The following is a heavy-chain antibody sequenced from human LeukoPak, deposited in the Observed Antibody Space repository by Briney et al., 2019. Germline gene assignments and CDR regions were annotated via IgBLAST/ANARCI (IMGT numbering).Heavy chain of an antibody. V-gene: IGHV3-48*01. CDR2: ISNSRSTM. CDR3: AGDISGEGLTD. CDR1: GFIFSSCS. J-gene: IGHJ4*02. Sequence: GGSLRLSCAASGFIFSSCSMNWVRQAPGKGLEWVSYISNSRSTMYYADSVKGRFTISRDNAKRSLYLQMNSLRAEDTAVYYCAGDISGEGLTDWGQGTLVTVSS. D-gene: IGHD3-3*01.